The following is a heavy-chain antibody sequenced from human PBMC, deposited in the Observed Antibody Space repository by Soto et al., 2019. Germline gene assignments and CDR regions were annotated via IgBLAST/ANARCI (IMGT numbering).Heavy chain of an antibody. D-gene: IGHD3-16*01. J-gene: IGHJ6*04. CDR1: GTSFSSYT. V-gene: IGHV1-69*08. CDR3: ARGLGGRMDA. CDR2: IIPILGET. Sequence: QVQLVPSGAEVKEPGSSVRVSCKASGTSFSSYTISWVLQAPGQGLEWMGRIIPILGETNSAQKCQGRVTLTADKSTNTAYMPLNSLRLEDTAVYYCARGLGGRMDAGGKGTTVTLSS.